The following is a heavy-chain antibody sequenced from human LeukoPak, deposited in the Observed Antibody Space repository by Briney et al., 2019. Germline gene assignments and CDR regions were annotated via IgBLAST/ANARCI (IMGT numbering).Heavy chain of an antibody. CDR3: ARLLRAEWADP. CDR1: GSIFTSYW. D-gene: IGHD1-26*01. V-gene: IGHV5-51*01. J-gene: IGHJ5*02. CDR2: IYPGESDT. Sequence: GGALEISCKGSGSIFTSYWIGWVRQVPGKGLEGMGIIYPGESDTRYSPSFQGQVTISADKSISTAYLQWSSLKASDTAMYYCARLLRAEWADPWGQGTLVTVSS.